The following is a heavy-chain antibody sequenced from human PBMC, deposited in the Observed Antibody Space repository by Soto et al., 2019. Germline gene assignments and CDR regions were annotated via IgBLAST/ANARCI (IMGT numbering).Heavy chain of an antibody. CDR3: AKGRSLAVPEGS. CDR2: VSAANGYT. Sequence: ASVKVSCKGSGFIFTNYVFNWVRQAPGQGLEWVGWVSAANGYTRSAQKFQDRLIMTTDSSTNTAYMELRGLGPDDTALYYCAKGRSLAVPEGSWGQGTLVTVSS. J-gene: IGHJ5*02. CDR1: GFIFTNYV. V-gene: IGHV1-18*01. D-gene: IGHD6-19*01.